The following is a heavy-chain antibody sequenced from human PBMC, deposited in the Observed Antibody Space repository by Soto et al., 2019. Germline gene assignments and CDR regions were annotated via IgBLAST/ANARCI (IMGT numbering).Heavy chain of an antibody. CDR1: GAAINSGNYY. D-gene: IGHD2-2*03. J-gene: IGHJ4*02. CDR3: ARVGYCSSTSCYSFDY. Sequence: SETLSLTCSVSGAAINSGNYYWGWIRQPPGKGLEWIGSIYHSGSTYYDPSLKSRVTISVDTSKKQFSLKLSSVTAADTAVYYCARVGYCSSTSCYSFDYWGQGTLVTVSS. V-gene: IGHV4-39*07. CDR2: IYHSGST.